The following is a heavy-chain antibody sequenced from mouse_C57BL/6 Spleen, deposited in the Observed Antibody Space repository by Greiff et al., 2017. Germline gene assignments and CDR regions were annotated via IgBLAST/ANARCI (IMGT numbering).Heavy chain of an antibody. CDR3: SRSGYYAIDY. D-gene: IGHD1-3*01. CDR2: LNPRHGGP. CDR1: GYPFPSYW. J-gene: IGHJ4*01. V-gene: IGHV1-53*01. Sequence: QVQLQQPGTELVKPGALVKLSCQASGYPFPSYWMPWVKQGPGQGLEWIGNLNPRHGGPNYNKKFKSNATQTVCKSSSTAYMQLSRRTSEDSAVYYCSRSGYYAIDYWGQGTSGTVSS.